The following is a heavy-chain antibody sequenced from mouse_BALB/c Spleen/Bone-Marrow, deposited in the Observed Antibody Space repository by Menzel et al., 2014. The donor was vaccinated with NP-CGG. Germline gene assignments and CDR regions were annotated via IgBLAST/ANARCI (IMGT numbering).Heavy chain of an antibody. Sequence: QVQLKQSGAELMKPGASVKISCKATGYTFSSYWMEWVKQRPGHGLEWIGEILPGSGSTNYNEKFKGKATFTADTSSNTAYMQLSSPTSEDSAVYYCAREDGLWYFDVWGAGTTVTVSS. CDR1: GYTFSSYW. CDR3: AREDGLWYFDV. V-gene: IGHV1-9*01. J-gene: IGHJ1*01. CDR2: ILPGSGST. D-gene: IGHD1-1*01.